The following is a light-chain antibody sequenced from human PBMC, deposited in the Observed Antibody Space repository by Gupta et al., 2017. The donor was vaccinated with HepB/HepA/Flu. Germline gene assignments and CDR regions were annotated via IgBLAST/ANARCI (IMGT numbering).Light chain of an antibody. CDR1: QNVSNN. CDR3: QHYNNWHWA. Sequence: EIVMTQSPATLSVSPGERATLSCRASQNVSNNLAWYQQKPGQTPRLLFHDASTRASGVPGRFSGSGSGTEFTLTISSLQSEDFAVFYCQHYNNWHWAFGQGTKVEIK. CDR2: DAS. J-gene: IGKJ1*01. V-gene: IGKV3-15*01.